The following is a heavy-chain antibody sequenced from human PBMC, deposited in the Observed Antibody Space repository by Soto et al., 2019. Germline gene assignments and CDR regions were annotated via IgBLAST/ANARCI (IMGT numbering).Heavy chain of an antibody. CDR3: ARGSEEVTQDDDAFDI. D-gene: IGHD2-21*02. V-gene: IGHV1-8*01. J-gene: IGHJ3*02. Sequence: ASVKVSCKASGYTFTSYDINWVRQATGQGLEWMGWMNPNSGNTGYAQKFQGRVTMTRNTSISTAYMELSSLRSEDTAVYYCARGSEEVTQDDDAFDIWGQGTMVTVSS. CDR1: GYTFTSYD. CDR2: MNPNSGNT.